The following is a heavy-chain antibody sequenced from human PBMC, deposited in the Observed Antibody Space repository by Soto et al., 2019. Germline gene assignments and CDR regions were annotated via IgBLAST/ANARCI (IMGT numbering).Heavy chain of an antibody. Sequence: QVQLQQWGAGLLKPSETLSLTCAVYGGSFSGYYWSWIRQPPGKGLEWIGEINHSGSTNHNPSLKSRVTISVDTSKNQFSLKLSSASAADTAVYYCARDRAAAIDYWGQGTLVTVSS. CDR2: INHSGST. D-gene: IGHD6-13*01. CDR3: ARDRAAAIDY. CDR1: GGSFSGYY. J-gene: IGHJ4*02. V-gene: IGHV4-34*01.